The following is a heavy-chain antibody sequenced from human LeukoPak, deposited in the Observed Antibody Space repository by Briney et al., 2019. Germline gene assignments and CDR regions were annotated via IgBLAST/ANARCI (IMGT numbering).Heavy chain of an antibody. J-gene: IGHJ6*03. V-gene: IGHV4-39*01. CDR2: IYYSGST. Sequence: PSETLSLTCTVSGGSISSSSYYWGWVRQPPEKGLEWIGSIYYSGSTFYTPSFKSRVTLSVDTSKNQFSLKLISVTAADTAVYYCVGYYYYMYVWGKGTMVTVSS. CDR3: VGYYYYMYV. CDR1: GGSISSSSYY.